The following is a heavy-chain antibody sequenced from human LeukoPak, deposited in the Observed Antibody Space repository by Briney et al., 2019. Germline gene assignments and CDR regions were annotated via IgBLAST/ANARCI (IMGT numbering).Heavy chain of an antibody. CDR3: AKKTLKYYFDY. J-gene: IGHJ4*02. Sequence: SETLSLTCAVSGYSISSGYYWGWIRQPPGKGLEWIGSIYHSGSTYYNPSLKSRVTISVDTSKNQFSLKLSSVTAADTAVYYCAKKTLKYYFDYWGQGTLVTVSS. CDR2: IYHSGST. CDR1: GYSISSGYY. V-gene: IGHV4-38-2*01.